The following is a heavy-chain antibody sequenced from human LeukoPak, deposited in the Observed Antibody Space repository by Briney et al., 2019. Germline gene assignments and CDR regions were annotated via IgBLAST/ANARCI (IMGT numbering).Heavy chain of an antibody. V-gene: IGHV4-59*01. CDR1: GGSISSYY. J-gene: IGHJ2*01. CDR2: IYYSGST. CDR3: ARVPREDWYFDL. Sequence: SGTLSLTCTVSGGSISSYYWSWIRQPPGKGLEWIGYIYYSGSTNYNPSLKSRVTISVDTSKNQFSLKLSSVTAADTAVYYCARVPREDWYFDLWGRGTLVTVSS.